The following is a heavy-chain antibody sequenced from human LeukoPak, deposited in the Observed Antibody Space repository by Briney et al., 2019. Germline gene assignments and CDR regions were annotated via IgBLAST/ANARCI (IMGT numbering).Heavy chain of an antibody. V-gene: IGHV3-64*01. Sequence: SGGSLRLSCAASGFTFSSYAMHWVRQAPGKGLEYVSATSSNGGSTYYANSVKGRFTISRDNSKNTLYLQMGSLRAEDMAVYYCARADYYGSGSYDYWGQGTLVTVSS. CDR1: GFTFSSYA. CDR3: ARADYYGSGSYDY. D-gene: IGHD3-10*01. J-gene: IGHJ4*02. CDR2: TSSNGGST.